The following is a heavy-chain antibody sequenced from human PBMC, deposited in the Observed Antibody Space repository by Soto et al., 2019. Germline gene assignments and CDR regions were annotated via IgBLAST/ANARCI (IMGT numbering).Heavy chain of an antibody. D-gene: IGHD3-22*01. Sequence: YWSWIRQPPGKGLEWIGEINHSGSTNYNPSLKSRVTISVDTSKNQFSLKLSSVTAADTAVYYCARKMPTMIVVVIQNWFDPWGQGTLVTVSS. CDR1: Y. CDR3: ARKMPTMIVVVIQNWFDP. V-gene: IGHV4-34*01. CDR2: INHSGST. J-gene: IGHJ5*02.